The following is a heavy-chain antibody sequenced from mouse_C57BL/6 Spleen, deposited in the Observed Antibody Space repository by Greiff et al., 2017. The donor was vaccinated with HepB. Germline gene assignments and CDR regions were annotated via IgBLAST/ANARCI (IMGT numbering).Heavy chain of an antibody. CDR3: ARRDYYGSSYGGYYAMDY. Sequence: QVQLQQSGAELARPGASVKLSCKASGYTFTSYGISWVKQRTGQGLEWIGEIYPRSGNTYYNEKFKGKATLTADKSSSTAYMELRSLTSEDSAVYFCARRDYYGSSYGGYYAMDYWGQGTSVTVSS. J-gene: IGHJ4*01. CDR1: GYTFTSYG. V-gene: IGHV1-81*01. CDR2: IYPRSGNT. D-gene: IGHD1-1*01.